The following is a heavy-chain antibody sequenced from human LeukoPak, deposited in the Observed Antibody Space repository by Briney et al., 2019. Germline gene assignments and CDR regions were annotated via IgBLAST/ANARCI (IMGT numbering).Heavy chain of an antibody. Sequence: GGSLRLSCAASGFTFSSYGMSWVRQTPGKGLEWISSITTSSTYTFYADSVKGRFTISRDNAKNSLFLHINSLRAEDTAVYYCARVDSSGYYLVGAFDIWGQGTMVTVSS. D-gene: IGHD3-22*01. CDR3: ARVDSSGYYLVGAFDI. CDR1: GFTFSSYG. CDR2: ITTSSTYT. V-gene: IGHV3-21*01. J-gene: IGHJ3*02.